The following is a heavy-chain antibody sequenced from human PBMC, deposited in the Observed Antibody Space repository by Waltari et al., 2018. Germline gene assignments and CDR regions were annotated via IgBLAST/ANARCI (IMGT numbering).Heavy chain of an antibody. D-gene: IGHD3-22*01. CDR2: IYSSGST. J-gene: IGHJ4*02. CDR1: GGSMSGYY. V-gene: IGHV4-4*07. Sequence: QVQLQESGPGLVKPSETLSLTCTVPGGSMSGYYWSWIRQPAGKGLEWIGRIYSSGSTNYNPSLQSRVSMSVDTSKNQFSLRLTSVTAADTAVYYCARSYDSSGYYYDYWGQGTLVTVSS. CDR3: ARSYDSSGYYYDY.